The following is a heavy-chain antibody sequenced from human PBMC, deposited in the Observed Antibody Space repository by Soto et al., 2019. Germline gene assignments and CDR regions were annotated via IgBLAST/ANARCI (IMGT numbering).Heavy chain of an antibody. J-gene: IGHJ5*02. CDR1: GGTFSSYT. CDR3: AREGSNWFDP. CDR2: IIPILGIA. V-gene: IGHV1-69*08. Sequence: QVQLVQSGAEVKKPGSSVKVSCKASGGTFSSYTISWVRQAPGQGLEWMGRIIPILGIANYAQKFQGRVTITADKSTSTAYMELSSLRAEDTAVDYCAREGSNWFDPWGQGTLVTVSS.